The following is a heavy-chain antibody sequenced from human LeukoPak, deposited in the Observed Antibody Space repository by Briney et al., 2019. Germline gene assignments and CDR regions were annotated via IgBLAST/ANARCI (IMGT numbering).Heavy chain of an antibody. D-gene: IGHD3-10*01. CDR3: AKDRLEYYYGSGSHDY. V-gene: IGHV3-23*01. Sequence: PGGSLRLSCAASGFTFSSYAMSWVRQAPGKGLEWVSAISGSGGSTYYADSVKGRFTISRDNSKNTLYLQMNSLRAEDTAVYYCAKDRLEYYYGSGSHDYWGQGTLVTVSS. CDR1: GFTFSSYA. J-gene: IGHJ4*02. CDR2: ISGSGGST.